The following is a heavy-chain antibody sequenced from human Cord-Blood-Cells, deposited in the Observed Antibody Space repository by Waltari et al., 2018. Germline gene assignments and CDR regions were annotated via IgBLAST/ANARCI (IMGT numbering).Heavy chain of an antibody. CDR1: GFTVSSNY. Sequence: EVQLVESGGGLIQPGGSLRLSCAASGFTVSSNYMSWVRQAPGKGLEWVSVIYSGGSTYYADSVKGRFTISRDNSKNTLYLQMNSLRAEDTAVYYCARATVRSRNPWYFDLWGRGTLVTVSS. V-gene: IGHV3-53*01. CDR3: ARATVRSRNPWYFDL. CDR2: IYSGGST. J-gene: IGHJ2*01.